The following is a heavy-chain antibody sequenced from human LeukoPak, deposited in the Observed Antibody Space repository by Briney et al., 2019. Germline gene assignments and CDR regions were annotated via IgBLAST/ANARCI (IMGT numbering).Heavy chain of an antibody. Sequence: GSVKVSCKAPGYTFTSYAMNWVRQAPGQGLEWMGWFNTNTGNPTYAQGFTGRFVFSLDTSVSTAYLQISSLKAEDTAVYYCARVEGYSYGSYYYYYMDVWGKGTTVTVSS. CDR1: GYTFTSYA. CDR2: FNTNTGNP. D-gene: IGHD5-18*01. J-gene: IGHJ6*03. CDR3: ARVEGYSYGSYYYYYMDV. V-gene: IGHV7-4-1*02.